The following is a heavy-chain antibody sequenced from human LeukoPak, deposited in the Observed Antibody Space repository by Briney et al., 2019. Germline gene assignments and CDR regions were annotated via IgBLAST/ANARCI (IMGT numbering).Heavy chain of an antibody. J-gene: IGHJ4*02. D-gene: IGHD3-10*01. CDR1: GGSISSYY. CDR2: IYYSGST. CDR3: ARDQMGVTHY. Sequence: SETLSLTCAVSGGSISSYYWSWIRQPPGKGLEWLGYIYYSGSTNYNPSLKSRVTISVDTSKNQFSLKLSSVTAADTAVYYCARDQMGVTHYWGQGTLVTVSS. V-gene: IGHV4-59*01.